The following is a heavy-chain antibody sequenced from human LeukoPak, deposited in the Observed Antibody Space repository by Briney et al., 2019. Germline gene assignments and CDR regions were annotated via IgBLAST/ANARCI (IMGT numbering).Heavy chain of an antibody. CDR3: VRAPTTYYTDV. CDR2: IYTGGST. CDR1: CGLINRDSYY. J-gene: IGHJ6*03. Sequence: SQTLSLICTVFCGLINRDSYYWRSIRQPAGKGLEWIGRIYTGGSTNYNPSLKSRVTISVDTSKNQFSLKLSSVTAADTAVYYCVRAPTTYYTDVWGKGTTVTVSS. D-gene: IGHD1-1*01. V-gene: IGHV4-61*02.